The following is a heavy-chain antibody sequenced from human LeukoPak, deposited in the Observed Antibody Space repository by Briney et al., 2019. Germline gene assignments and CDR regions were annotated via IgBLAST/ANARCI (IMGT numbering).Heavy chain of an antibody. CDR1: GFTFGDYY. J-gene: IGHJ4*02. V-gene: IGHV3-11*06. D-gene: IGHD6-19*01. CDR2: ISRSSSYT. Sequence: GGSLRLSCAASGFTFGDYYMTWIRQAPGKGLEWISYISRSSSYTYYADSVKGRFTISRDNAKNSLYLQMNSLRVEGTAVYYCARTFGIAVAGPGDYWGQGTLVTVSS. CDR3: ARTFGIAVAGPGDY.